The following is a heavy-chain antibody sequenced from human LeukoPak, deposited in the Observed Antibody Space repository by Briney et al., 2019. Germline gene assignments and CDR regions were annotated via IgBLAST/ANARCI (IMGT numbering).Heavy chain of an antibody. CDR3: ARGPGGYSYGYYFDY. D-gene: IGHD5-18*01. CDR2: IYYSGST. V-gene: IGHV4-59*01. Sequence: SETLSLTCTVSGGSIRSYYWSWIRQPPGKGLEWIGYIYYSGSTNYNPSLRSRVTISVDSSKNQFSLKLSSVTAADTAVYYCARGPGGYSYGYYFDYWGQGTLVTVSS. CDR1: GGSIRSYY. J-gene: IGHJ4*02.